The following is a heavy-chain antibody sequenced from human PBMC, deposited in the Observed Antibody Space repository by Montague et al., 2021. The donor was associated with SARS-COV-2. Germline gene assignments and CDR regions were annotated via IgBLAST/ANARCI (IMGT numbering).Heavy chain of an antibody. V-gene: IGHV6-1*01. CDR2: TYNSSKWYN. J-gene: IGHJ4*02. D-gene: IGHD1-14*01. Sequence: CAISGDSVSSNIAAWSWISQSPSRGLEWLGRTYNSSKWYNDYAVSVRSRITISPDTSKNQFSLQLNSVTPEDTAVYYCTQERGPGRTTWHYFDYWGQGTLVTVSS. CDR3: TQERGPGRTTWHYFDY. CDR1: GDSVSSNIAA.